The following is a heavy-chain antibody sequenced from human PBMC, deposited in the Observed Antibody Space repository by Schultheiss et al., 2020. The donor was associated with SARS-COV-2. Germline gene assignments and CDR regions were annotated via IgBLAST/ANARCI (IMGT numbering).Heavy chain of an antibody. V-gene: IGHV3-30-3*01. CDR1: EFIFTTSV. D-gene: IGHD2-15*01. CDR3: AREGYTSGRCGNFDK. CDR2: ISFDGSK. J-gene: IGHJ4*02. Sequence: GGSLRLSCAASEFIFTTSVIHWVRQAPGKELEWVAAISFDGSKYYVDSVKGRFTISRDSSRSTVDLQMDSLREEDTAIYYCAREGYTSGRCGNFDKWGPGTLVTVSS.